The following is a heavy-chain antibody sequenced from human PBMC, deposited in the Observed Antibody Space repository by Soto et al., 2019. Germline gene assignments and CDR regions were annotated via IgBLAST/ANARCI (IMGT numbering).Heavy chain of an antibody. V-gene: IGHV3-21*01. D-gene: IGHD6-25*01. CDR1: GFTFSNYS. J-gene: IGHJ5*01. Sequence: EVQLVESGGGLVKPGGSLRVSCAASGFTFSNYSMNWVRQAPGKGLEWVSSISSTSKYIYYADSVKGRFTISRDNAKKSLYLQMNSRRVEDTPVYYCARGLSGGWFDYWGKGTLVTASA. CDR3: ARGLSGGWFDY. CDR2: ISSTSKYI.